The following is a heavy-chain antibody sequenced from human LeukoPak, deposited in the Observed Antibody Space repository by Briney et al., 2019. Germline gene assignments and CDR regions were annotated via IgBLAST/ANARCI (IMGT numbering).Heavy chain of an antibody. V-gene: IGHV3-30-3*01. CDR2: ISYDGSNK. J-gene: IGHJ4*02. CDR3: ARDHVIAVAGTFDY. CDR1: GFTFSSYA. Sequence: PGRSLRLSCAASGFTFSSYAMHWVRQAPGKGLEWVAVISYDGSNKYYADSVKGRFTISRDNSKNTLYLQMNSLRAEDTAVYYCARDHVIAVAGTFDYWGQGTLVTVSS. D-gene: IGHD6-13*01.